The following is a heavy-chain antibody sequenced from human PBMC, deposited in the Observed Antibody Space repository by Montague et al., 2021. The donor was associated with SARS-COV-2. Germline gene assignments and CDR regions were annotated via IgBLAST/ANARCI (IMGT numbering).Heavy chain of an antibody. CDR2: IYYSAST. V-gene: IGHV4-39*01. D-gene: IGHD3-10*01. Sequence: SETLSLTCTVSGGSISSSSYYWGWIRQPPGKGLVGIGSIYYSASTYYNPSLKSPVTISVDTSKNQFSLKLISVTAADTAVYYGASERTYGSGSYYNPLLVVGYWGQGTLVTVSS. CDR1: GGSISSSSYY. J-gene: IGHJ4*02. CDR3: ASERTYGSGSYYNPLLVVGY.